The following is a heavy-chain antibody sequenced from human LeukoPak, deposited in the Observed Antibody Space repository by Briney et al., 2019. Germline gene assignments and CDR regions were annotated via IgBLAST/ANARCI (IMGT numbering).Heavy chain of an antibody. D-gene: IGHD3-10*01. J-gene: IGHJ6*02. CDR2: INPNSGGT. V-gene: IGHV1-2*02. Sequence: ASVKVSCKASGYTFTGYYVHWVRQAPGQGLEWMGWINPNSGGTNYAQKFQGRVTMTRDTSISTAYIELSRLRSDDTAVYYCARGGSYGSGSYYNGKNYYYYGMDVWGQGTTVTVSS. CDR1: GYTFTGYY. CDR3: ARGGSYGSGSYYNGKNYYYYGMDV.